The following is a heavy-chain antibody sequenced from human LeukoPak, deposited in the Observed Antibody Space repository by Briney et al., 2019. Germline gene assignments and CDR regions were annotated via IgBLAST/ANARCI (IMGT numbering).Heavy chain of an antibody. CDR1: GFTFHGYV. J-gene: IGHJ4*02. D-gene: IGHD1-1*01. CDR2: ISGDGGRT. CDR3: TKGPDMFTRELDY. Sequence: GGSLRLSCAASGFTFHGYVMHWVRQPPGKGLEWVSLISGDGGRTYYADSVKGRFTISRDNSKNSLYLQMNSLRPEDTALYYCTKGPDMFTRELDYWGQGTLVTVSS. V-gene: IGHV3-43*02.